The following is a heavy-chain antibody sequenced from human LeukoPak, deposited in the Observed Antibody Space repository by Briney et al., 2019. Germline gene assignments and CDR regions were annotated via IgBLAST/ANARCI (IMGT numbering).Heavy chain of an antibody. CDR3: ARGVTLDY. CDR1: GFTFSTYE. V-gene: IGHV3-48*03. Sequence: GGSLRLSCAASGFTFSTYEMNWVRQAPGKGLEWVSYISSGDNIMFYADSVKGRFIISRDNAENSLYLQMNSLRAEDTAVYYCARGVTLDYWGQGTLVTVSS. J-gene: IGHJ4*02. CDR2: ISSGDNIM. D-gene: IGHD2-21*02.